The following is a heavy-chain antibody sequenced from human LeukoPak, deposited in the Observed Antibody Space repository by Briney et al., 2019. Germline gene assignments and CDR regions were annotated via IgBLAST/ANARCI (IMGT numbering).Heavy chain of an antibody. CDR3: ASCSGGSCYPYYYYMDV. D-gene: IGHD2-15*01. Sequence: ASVKVSCEASGYTFTSYYMHWVRQAPGQGLEWMGIINPSGGSTSYAQKFQGRVTMTRDTSTSTVYMELSSLRSEDTAVYYCASCSGGSCYPYYYYMDVWGKGTTVTVSS. CDR2: INPSGGST. CDR1: GYTFTSYY. V-gene: IGHV1-46*03. J-gene: IGHJ6*03.